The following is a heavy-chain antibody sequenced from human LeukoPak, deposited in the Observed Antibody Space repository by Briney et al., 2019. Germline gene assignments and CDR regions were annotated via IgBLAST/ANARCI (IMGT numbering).Heavy chain of an antibody. Sequence: GGSLRLSCVASGFTVSNNYMSWVRQAPGKGLEWVSVIYSNGKAYYIDSVKGRFTISRDNSKNTLYLQMNSLRAEDTAVYYCARAKHLEYSGYDYWGQGTLVTVSS. CDR1: GFTVSNNY. CDR2: IYSNGKA. CDR3: ARAKHLEYSGYDY. J-gene: IGHJ4*02. V-gene: IGHV3-66*01. D-gene: IGHD5-12*01.